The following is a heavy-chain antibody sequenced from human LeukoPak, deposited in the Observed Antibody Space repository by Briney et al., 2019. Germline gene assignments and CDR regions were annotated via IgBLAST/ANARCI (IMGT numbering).Heavy chain of an antibody. Sequence: PSETLSLTCTVSGGSISSSSYYWGWIRQPPGKGLEWIGSIYYSGSTYYNPSLKSRVTISVDTSKNQFSLKLSSVTAADTAVYYCARGRGWHSQGRIAAGKGTLDYWGQGTLVTVSS. CDR2: IYYSGST. D-gene: IGHD6-13*01. CDR1: GGSISSSSYY. J-gene: IGHJ4*02. V-gene: IGHV4-39*07. CDR3: ARGRGWHSQGRIAAGKGTLDY.